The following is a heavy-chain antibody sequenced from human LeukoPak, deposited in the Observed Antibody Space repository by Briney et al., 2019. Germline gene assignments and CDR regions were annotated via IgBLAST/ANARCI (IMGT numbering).Heavy chain of an antibody. Sequence: SETLSLTCTVSGGSVSSGSYYWSWIRQPPGKGLEWIGYIYYSGSTNYNPSLKSRVTISVDTSKNQFSLKLSSVTAADTAVYYCARGSRYSSGWYEDYWGQGILVTVSS. D-gene: IGHD6-19*01. CDR2: IYYSGST. CDR1: GGSVSSGSYY. V-gene: IGHV4-61*01. CDR3: ARGSRYSSGWYEDY. J-gene: IGHJ4*02.